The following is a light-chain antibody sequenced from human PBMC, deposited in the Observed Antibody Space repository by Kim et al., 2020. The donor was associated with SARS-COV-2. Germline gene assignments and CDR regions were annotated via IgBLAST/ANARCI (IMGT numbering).Light chain of an antibody. CDR2: GAS. Sequence: SPRERATLSCRASQSVSSYLAWYQQKPGQAPRLLIYGASTRATGIPARFSGSGSGTEFTLTISSLQSEDSAVYYCQQYNNWPPLTFGGGTKVDIK. CDR1: QSVSSY. V-gene: IGKV3-15*01. CDR3: QQYNNWPPLT. J-gene: IGKJ4*01.